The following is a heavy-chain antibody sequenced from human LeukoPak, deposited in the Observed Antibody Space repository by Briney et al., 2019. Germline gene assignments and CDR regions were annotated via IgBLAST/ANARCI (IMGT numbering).Heavy chain of an antibody. CDR2: ISGSGGST. D-gene: IGHD2-2*01. CDR3: SIVVVPAAMNPVEWSPDI. V-gene: IGHV3-23*01. J-gene: IGHJ3*02. Sequence: PGGSLRLSCAASGFTFSSYAMSWVRQAPGKGLEWVSAISGSGGSTSYADSVKGRFTVSRDNSKNTLFLQMNSLRDEDTAVYYCSIVVVPAAMNPVEWSPDIWGQGTMVTVSS. CDR1: GFTFSSYA.